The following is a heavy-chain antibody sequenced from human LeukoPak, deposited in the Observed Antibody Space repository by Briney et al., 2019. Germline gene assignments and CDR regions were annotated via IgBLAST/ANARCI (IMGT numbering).Heavy chain of an antibody. D-gene: IGHD5-12*01. J-gene: IGHJ4*02. CDR1: GGSISSSSYY. CDR3: ARQYNSGYGLPFDY. Sequence: LETLSLTCTVSGGSISSSSYYWGWIRQPPGKGLEWIGSIYYSGNTYYNPSLKSRVTISVDTSKNQFSLKLNSVTAADTAVYYCARQYNSGYGLPFDYWGQGTLVTVSS. V-gene: IGHV4-39*01. CDR2: IYYSGNT.